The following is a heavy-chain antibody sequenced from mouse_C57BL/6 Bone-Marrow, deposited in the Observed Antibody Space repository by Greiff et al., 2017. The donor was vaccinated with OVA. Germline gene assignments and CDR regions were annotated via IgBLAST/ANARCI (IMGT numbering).Heavy chain of an antibody. CDR1: GYTFTSYW. CDR3: ARGGYDGSWFAY. J-gene: IGHJ3*01. Sequence: QVQLQQPGAELVMPGASVKLSCKASGYTFTSYWMHWVKQRPGQGLEWIGEIDPSDGYTNYNQKFKGKSTLTVDKSSSTAYMQLSSLTSEDSAVYYCARGGYDGSWFAYWGQGTLVTVSA. V-gene: IGHV1-69*01. CDR2: IDPSDGYT. D-gene: IGHD2-2*01.